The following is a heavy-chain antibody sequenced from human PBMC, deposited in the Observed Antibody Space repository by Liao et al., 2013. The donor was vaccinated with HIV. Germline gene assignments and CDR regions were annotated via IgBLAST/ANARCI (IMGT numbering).Heavy chain of an antibody. CDR2: ISHTGSS. CDR3: ARVGSTVTYLDY. J-gene: IGHJ4*02. V-gene: IGHV4-59*01. Sequence: QVQLQESGPGLVKPSETLSLTCTVSGGSISSDYWGWIRQSPGKGLEWIGHISHTGSSNNNPSLKSRVTISVDLSSNAFSLDLSSVTTADTAVYYCARVGSTVTYLDYWGQGTLVTVSS. D-gene: IGHD4-17*01. CDR1: GGSISSDY.